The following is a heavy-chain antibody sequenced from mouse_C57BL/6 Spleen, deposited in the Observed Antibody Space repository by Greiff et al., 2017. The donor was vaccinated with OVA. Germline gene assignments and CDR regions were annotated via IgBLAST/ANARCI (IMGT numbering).Heavy chain of an antibody. J-gene: IGHJ3*01. V-gene: IGHV5-4*01. CDR1: GFTFSSYA. D-gene: IGHD1-1*01. CDR2: ISDGGSYT. CDR3: ARLRAY. Sequence: EVQVVESGGGLVKPGGSLKLSCAASGFTFSSYAMSWVRQTPEKRLEWVATISDGGSYTYYPDNVKGRFTISRDNAKNNLYLQMSYLKSEDTAMYYCARLRAYWGQGTLVTVSA.